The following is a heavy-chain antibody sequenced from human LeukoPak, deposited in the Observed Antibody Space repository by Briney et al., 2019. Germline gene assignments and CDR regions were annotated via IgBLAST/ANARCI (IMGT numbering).Heavy chain of an antibody. CDR2: ISHGGGST. J-gene: IGHJ5*02. Sequence: GGSLRLSCTASGFTFSSYAMHWVRQAPGKGLEWVSAISHGGGSTFYADSVKGRFAISRDNSKNTLYLQMNSLRAEDTAIYYCAKDDRGGGDCYSDLWGQGTLVTVSS. V-gene: IGHV3-23*01. CDR1: GFTFSSYA. D-gene: IGHD2-21*02. CDR3: AKDDRGGGDCYSDL.